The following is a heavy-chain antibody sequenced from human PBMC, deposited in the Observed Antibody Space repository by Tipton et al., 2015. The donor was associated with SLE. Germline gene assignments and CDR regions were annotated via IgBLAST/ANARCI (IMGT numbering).Heavy chain of an antibody. Sequence: QSGAEVKKPGASVKVSCKASGGTFSSYAISWVRQAPGQGLEWMGGIIPIFGTANYAQKFQGRVTITADESTSTAYMELSSLRSEDTAVYYCARGRARITIFGVFDYWGQGTLVTVSS. CDR2: IIPIFGTA. V-gene: IGHV1-69*13. D-gene: IGHD3-3*01. J-gene: IGHJ4*02. CDR3: ARGRARITIFGVFDY. CDR1: GGTFSSYA.